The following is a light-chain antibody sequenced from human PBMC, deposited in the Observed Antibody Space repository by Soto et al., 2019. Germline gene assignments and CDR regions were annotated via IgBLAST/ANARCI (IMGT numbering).Light chain of an antibody. CDR2: DAS. CDR1: QSINSR. CDR3: QQYNYFPYT. Sequence: DIQMTQSPSTLSASVGDRVTITCRASQSINSRLAWYQQKPGKAPNLLISDASSLESGVPSRFSGSGSGTEFTLTISRQQPGDFATYYCQQYNYFPYTFGQGTKLEIK. J-gene: IGKJ2*01. V-gene: IGKV1-5*01.